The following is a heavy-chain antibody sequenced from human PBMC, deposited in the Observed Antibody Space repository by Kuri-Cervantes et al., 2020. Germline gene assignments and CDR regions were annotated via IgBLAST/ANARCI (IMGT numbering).Heavy chain of an antibody. CDR2: ISCGGSTK. CDR3: ARGHEATTITTLGY. D-gene: IGHD5-12*01. J-gene: IGHJ4*02. V-gene: IGHV3-11*01. CDR1: GFTFVDYY. Sequence: GESLKIPCAASGFTFVDYYMSWIRHAPGNGLGWVSYISCGGSTKYYADSVKGRCAISRDNTKNSLYLQMNSLRVEDSAVYYCARGHEATTITTLGYWGQGTLVTVSS.